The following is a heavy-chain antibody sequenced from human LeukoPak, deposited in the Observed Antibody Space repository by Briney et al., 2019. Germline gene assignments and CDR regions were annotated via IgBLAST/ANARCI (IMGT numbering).Heavy chain of an antibody. CDR1: GFTFDDYA. J-gene: IGHJ4*02. D-gene: IGHD5-12*01. CDR3: AKDYGYVGDNGGVDY. CDR2: ISWDGGST. V-gene: IGHV3-43D*03. Sequence: GGSLRLSCAASGFTFDDYAMHWVCQAPGKGLEWVSLISWDGGSTYYADSVKGRFTISRDNSKNSLYLQMNSLRAEDTALYYCAKDYGYVGDNGGVDYWGQGTLVTVSS.